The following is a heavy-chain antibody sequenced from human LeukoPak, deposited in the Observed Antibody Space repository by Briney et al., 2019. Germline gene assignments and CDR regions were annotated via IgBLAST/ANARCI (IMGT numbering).Heavy chain of an antibody. CDR2: ITSSSSYI. CDR1: GFIFRSYN. D-gene: IGHD3-16*01. CDR3: ARGGDKRLARNWFDP. J-gene: IGHJ5*02. Sequence: PGGSLRLSCAASGFIFRSYNMYWVRQAPGKGPEWVSSITSSSSYIFYADSVNGRFTASRDDATNSVYLEMNSLRAEDTAVYYCARGGDKRLARNWFDPWGQGTVVTVSS. V-gene: IGHV3-21*01.